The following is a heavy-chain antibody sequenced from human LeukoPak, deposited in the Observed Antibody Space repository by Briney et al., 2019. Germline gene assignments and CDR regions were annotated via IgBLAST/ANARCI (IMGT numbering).Heavy chain of an antibody. CDR1: GYSFTSYW. V-gene: IGHV5-10-1*01. CDR3: ARRRLLGITMVRGVIITDYGMDV. J-gene: IGHJ6*02. Sequence: GESLKISFKGSGYSFTSYWISWVRQMPGKGLEWMGRIDPSDSYTNYSPSFQGHVTISADKSISTAYLQWSSLKASDTAMYYCARRRLLGITMVRGVIITDYGMDVWGQGTTVTVSS. D-gene: IGHD3-10*01. CDR2: IDPSDSYT.